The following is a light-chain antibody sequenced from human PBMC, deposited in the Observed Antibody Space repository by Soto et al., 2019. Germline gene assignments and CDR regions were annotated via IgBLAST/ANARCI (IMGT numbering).Light chain of an antibody. CDR3: QQYITNPPWT. CDR1: RSVLYSSDNKNY. V-gene: IGKV4-1*01. J-gene: IGKJ1*01. Sequence: DIVMTQSPDSLAVSLGERATIDCKSSRSVLYSSDNKNYLAWYQHKPGQPPKLLIYWASTRESGVPDRFSGSGSGTEFTLTINSLQPEDVAVYYCQQYITNPPWTFGQGTKVEIK. CDR2: WAS.